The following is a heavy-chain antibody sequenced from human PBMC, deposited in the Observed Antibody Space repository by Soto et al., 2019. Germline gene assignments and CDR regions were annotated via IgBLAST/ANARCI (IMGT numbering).Heavy chain of an antibody. CDR3: ARDLGGLPDY. CDR2: INAGNGNT. CDR1: GYTFTSYG. Sequence: GASVKVSCKASGYTFTSYGISWVRQAPGQGLEWMGWINAGNGNTKYSQKFQGRVTITRDTSASTAYMELSSLRSEDTAVYYCARDLGGLPDYWGQGTLVTVSS. V-gene: IGHV1-3*01. J-gene: IGHJ4*02.